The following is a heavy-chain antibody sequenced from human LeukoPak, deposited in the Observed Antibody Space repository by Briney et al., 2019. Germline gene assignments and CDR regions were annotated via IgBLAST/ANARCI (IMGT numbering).Heavy chain of an antibody. Sequence: GGSLRLSCAASGFTFSSYGMHWVPQAPGKGLERGAVISYDGSKKYYADSVKGRFATSRDNSKNKLYLQMNSLRTEDTAMYYCAKSSYGYTDGMDVWGQGTTVSVSS. D-gene: IGHD5-18*01. CDR2: ISYDGSKK. V-gene: IGHV3-30*18. CDR3: AKSSYGYTDGMDV. J-gene: IGHJ6*02. CDR1: GFTFSSYG.